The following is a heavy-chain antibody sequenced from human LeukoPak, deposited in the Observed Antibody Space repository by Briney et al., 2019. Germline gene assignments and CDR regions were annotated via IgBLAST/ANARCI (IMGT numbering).Heavy chain of an antibody. Sequence: PSETLSLTCTVSGDTSSSRTYYWGWVRQPPRKGLEYIRTISSGGNTYYNPSLKSLVTLSVDTSNNQFPLKLSSVTAADTAVYFCARHRGVYFVDRIEYPRYFDSWGQGTLVTVSS. V-gene: IGHV4-39*01. CDR3: ARHRGVYFVDRIEYPRYFDS. D-gene: IGHD3-10*01. CDR1: GDTSSSRTYY. CDR2: ISSGGNT. J-gene: IGHJ4*02.